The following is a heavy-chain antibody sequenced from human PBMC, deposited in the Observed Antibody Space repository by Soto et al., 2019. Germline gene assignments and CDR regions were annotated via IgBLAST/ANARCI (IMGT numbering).Heavy chain of an antibody. J-gene: IGHJ5*02. CDR1: GYTFTSYD. Sequence: QVQLVQSGAEVKKPGASVKVSCKASGYTFTSYDINCVRLATGQGLAWRGWMNPNSGNTAYAQKFQGRVTMNRTTSISTAYMELSSLRSADTAVYYCARLKQDYAVAWGQGTLVTVSS. CDR2: MNPNSGNT. CDR3: ARLKQDYAVA. V-gene: IGHV1-8*01. D-gene: IGHD3-16*01.